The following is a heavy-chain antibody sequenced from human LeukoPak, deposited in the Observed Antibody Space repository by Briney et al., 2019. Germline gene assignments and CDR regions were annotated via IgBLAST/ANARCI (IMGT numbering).Heavy chain of an antibody. Sequence: SETLSLTCTVSGGSISSSSYYWGWIRQPPGKGLEWIGEVYHTGSTNYNPSLKSRVTISVDTSKNQFSLKLSSVTAADTAVYYCARHSIWFGDRGFDYWGQGTLVTVSS. D-gene: IGHD3-10*01. CDR1: GGSISSSSYY. CDR3: ARHSIWFGDRGFDY. J-gene: IGHJ4*02. CDR2: VYHTGST. V-gene: IGHV4-39*01.